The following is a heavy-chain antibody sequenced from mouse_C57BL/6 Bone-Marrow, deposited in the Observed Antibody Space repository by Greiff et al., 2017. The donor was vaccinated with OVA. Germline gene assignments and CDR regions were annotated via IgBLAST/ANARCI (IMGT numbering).Heavy chain of an antibody. CDR2: IYPGSGST. CDR1: GYTFTSYW. Sequence: QVQLQQPGAELVKPGASVQMSCKASGYTFTSYWITWVKQRPGQGLEWIGDIYPGSGSTKYNEKFKSKGTLTVDTSSSTDYMQHSSLTSEDSAVYYCARWGRRPLAYWGQGTLVTVSA. V-gene: IGHV1-55*01. J-gene: IGHJ3*01. CDR3: ARWGRRPLAY. D-gene: IGHD1-1*01.